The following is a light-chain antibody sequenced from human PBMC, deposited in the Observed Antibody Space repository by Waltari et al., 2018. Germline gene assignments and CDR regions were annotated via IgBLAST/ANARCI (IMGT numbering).Light chain of an antibody. V-gene: IGKV2D-29*02. Sequence: DIVMTQTPLSLPVTPGEPASISCRSSHSLLHSNGNTYLHWYLQKPGQSPRLLIYKVTNRESGVPDRFSGSGSGTDFTLKISRVEPEDVGVYYCMQSTKDPRTFGQGTKVEIK. CDR2: KVT. CDR3: MQSTKDPRT. J-gene: IGKJ1*01. CDR1: HSLLHSNGNTY.